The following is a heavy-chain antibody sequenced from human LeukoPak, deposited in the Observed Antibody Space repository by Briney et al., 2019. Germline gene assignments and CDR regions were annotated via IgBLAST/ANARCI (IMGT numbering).Heavy chain of an antibody. V-gene: IGHV1-18*01. D-gene: IGHD5-18*01. CDR1: GYTFTRYG. CDR3: ARVDTAMEQLFDY. CDR2: ISTYNGNT. J-gene: IGHJ4*02. Sequence: ASVKVSCKASGYTFTRYGISWVRQAPGQGLEWMGWISTYNGNTNYTQKLQGRVTMTTDTSTSTAYMELRSLRSDDTAVYYCARVDTAMEQLFDYWGQGTLVTVSS.